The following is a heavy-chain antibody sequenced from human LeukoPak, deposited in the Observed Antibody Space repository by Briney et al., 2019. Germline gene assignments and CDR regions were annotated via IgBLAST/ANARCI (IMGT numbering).Heavy chain of an antibody. Sequence: AGGSLRLSCAAAGLTFSTNSMNWVRQAPWKGLEWVSAISGSGGSTYYADSVKGRFTISRDNSKNTLYLQMNSLRAEDTAVYYCAKSGTRDPQEQWLDGSFDYWGQGTLVTVSS. CDR2: ISGSGGST. D-gene: IGHD6-19*01. CDR3: AKSGTRDPQEQWLDGSFDY. CDR1: GLTFSTNS. J-gene: IGHJ4*02. V-gene: IGHV3-23*01.